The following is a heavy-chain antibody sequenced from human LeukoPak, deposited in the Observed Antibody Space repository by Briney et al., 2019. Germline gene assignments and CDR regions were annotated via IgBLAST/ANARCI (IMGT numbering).Heavy chain of an antibody. V-gene: IGHV1-18*01. CDR1: GYTFTSYG. J-gene: IGHJ4*02. Sequence: ASVKVSCEASGYTFTSYGISWVRQAPGQGLEWMGWISAYNGNTEYAQKFQGRVTMTTDTSTSTASMELRSLRSDDTAVYYCARVEAYCTRTSCHDYWGLGTLVTVSS. CDR2: ISAYNGNT. CDR3: ARVEAYCTRTSCHDY. D-gene: IGHD2-2*01.